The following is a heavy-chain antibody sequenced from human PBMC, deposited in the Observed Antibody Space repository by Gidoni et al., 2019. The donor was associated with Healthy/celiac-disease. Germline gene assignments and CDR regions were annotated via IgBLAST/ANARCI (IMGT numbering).Heavy chain of an antibody. CDR2: INHSGST. Sequence: QVQLQQWGAGLLKPSETLSLTCAVYGGSFSGYYWSWIRQPPGKGLEWIGEINHSGSTNYNPSLKSRVTISVDTSKNQFSLKLSSVTAADTAVYYCARGRWLVGGLFDYWGQGTLVTVSS. CDR1: GGSFSGYY. J-gene: IGHJ4*02. V-gene: IGHV4-34*01. D-gene: IGHD6-19*01. CDR3: ARGRWLVGGLFDY.